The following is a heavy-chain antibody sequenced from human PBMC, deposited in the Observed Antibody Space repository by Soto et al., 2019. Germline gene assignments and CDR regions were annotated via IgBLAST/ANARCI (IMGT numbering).Heavy chain of an antibody. CDR2: INGGSGKT. J-gene: IGHJ3*02. CDR1: GFTFTLYS. Sequence: QVQLVQSGAEVKKPGASVKVSCRASGFTFTLYSMHWVRQAPGQRLEWMGWINGGSGKTKYSQKFQGRVTIARDTSASTAYMEVRSLRSEETAVYYCARYSGNYQDALDIWGQGTMVTVSS. V-gene: IGHV1-3*01. D-gene: IGHD1-26*01. CDR3: ARYSGNYQDALDI.